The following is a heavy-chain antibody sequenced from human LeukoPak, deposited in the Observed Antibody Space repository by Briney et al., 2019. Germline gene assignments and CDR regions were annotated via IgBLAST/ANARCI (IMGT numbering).Heavy chain of an antibody. D-gene: IGHD1-26*01. Sequence: PSETLSLTCTVSGGSIGNFFWSWIRQSPGEGLEWIGFIYENGRTSYNPSLKSRVTISVDMSKNQFSLRLTSMTAADTAVYYCARDWELGHWRRGILVTVTS. CDR1: GGSIGNFF. CDR2: IYENGRT. CDR3: ARDWELGH. J-gene: IGHJ4*02. V-gene: IGHV4-59*01.